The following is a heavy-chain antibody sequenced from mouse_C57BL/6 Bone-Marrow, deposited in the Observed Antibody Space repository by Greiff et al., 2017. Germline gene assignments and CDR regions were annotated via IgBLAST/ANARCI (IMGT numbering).Heavy chain of an antibody. CDR1: GYTFTSYW. CDR3: ARGNYYWYFDV. CDR2: IYPSDSET. V-gene: IGHV1-61*01. Sequence: VQLQQSGAELVRPGSSVKLSCKASGYTFTSYWMDWVKQRPGQGLEWIGNIYPSDSETHYNQKFKDKATLTVDKSSSTAYMQLSSLTSEDSAVYYCARGNYYWYFDVWGTGTTVTVSS. D-gene: IGHD1-3*01. J-gene: IGHJ1*03.